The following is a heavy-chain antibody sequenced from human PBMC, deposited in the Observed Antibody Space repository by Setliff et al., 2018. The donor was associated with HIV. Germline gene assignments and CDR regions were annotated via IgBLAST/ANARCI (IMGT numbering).Heavy chain of an antibody. J-gene: IGHJ4*02. V-gene: IGHV1-69*02. D-gene: IGHD3-22*01. Sequence: GASVKVSCKASGGAFISHTFTWVRQAPGQGLEWMGRIIPILGIPNYAQNFQGRLTISADKSTRTAYLELSSLRSDDTAMYYCARVDMGYYYDSSGYSHLDYWGQGTLVTVSS. CDR1: GGAFISHT. CDR3: ARVDMGYYYDSSGYSHLDY. CDR2: IIPILGIP.